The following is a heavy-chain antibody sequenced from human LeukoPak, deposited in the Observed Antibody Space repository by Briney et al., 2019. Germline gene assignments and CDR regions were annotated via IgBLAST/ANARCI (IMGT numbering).Heavy chain of an antibody. Sequence: ASVKVSCKASGYTFTSYGISWVRQAPGQGLEWMGWISAYNGNTNYAQKLQGRVTMTTDTSTSTAYIELRSLRSDDTAVYYCASIHYYGSGSYSNWFDPWGQGTLVTVSS. J-gene: IGHJ5*02. D-gene: IGHD3-10*01. CDR1: GYTFTSYG. CDR2: ISAYNGNT. CDR3: ASIHYYGSGSYSNWFDP. V-gene: IGHV1-18*01.